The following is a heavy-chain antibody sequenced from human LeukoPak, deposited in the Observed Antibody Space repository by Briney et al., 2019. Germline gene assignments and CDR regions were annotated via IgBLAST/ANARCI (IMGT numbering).Heavy chain of an antibody. CDR2: IRYDGSNK. CDR3: AKDDWVIAAAVRLYYYYGMDV. J-gene: IGHJ6*02. D-gene: IGHD6-13*01. Sequence: GGSLRLSCAASGFTFSSYGMHWVRQAPGKGLGWVAFIRYDGSNKYYADSVKGRFTISRDNSKNTLYLQMNSLRAEDTAVYYCAKDDWVIAAAVRLYYYYGMDVWGQGTTVTVSS. CDR1: GFTFSSYG. V-gene: IGHV3-30*02.